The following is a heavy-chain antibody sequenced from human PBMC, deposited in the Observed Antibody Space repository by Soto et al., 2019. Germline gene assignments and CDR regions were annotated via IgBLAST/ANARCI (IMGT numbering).Heavy chain of an antibody. Sequence: PSETLSLTCTVTGSFIRGSDYYWDLIRKPPGKGLKWIGNIYYSGTSYSYTSLKGRVNMSVDTSKNQFSMRLSFVTAADTAVYYCTDMRGQWLPRDWGRGIMVT. CDR1: GSFIRGSDYY. CDR3: TDMRGQWLPRD. J-gene: IGHJ4*02. D-gene: IGHD6-19*01. CDR2: IYYSGTS. V-gene: IGHV4-39*01.